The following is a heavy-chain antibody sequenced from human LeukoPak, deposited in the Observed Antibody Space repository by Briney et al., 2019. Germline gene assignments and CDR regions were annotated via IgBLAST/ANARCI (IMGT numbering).Heavy chain of an antibody. CDR3: ARHSRSAYSGYENAFDI. D-gene: IGHD5-12*01. Sequence: PSETPSLTCTVSGDSISSSSYYWDWIRQPPGKGLEWIGNVYYSTNTYYNPSLKSRVTISVDTSKSQFSLKLSSVTAADTAIYYCARHSRSAYSGYENAFDIWGQGTVVTVSS. V-gene: IGHV4-39*01. CDR2: VYYSTNT. J-gene: IGHJ3*02. CDR1: GDSISSSSYY.